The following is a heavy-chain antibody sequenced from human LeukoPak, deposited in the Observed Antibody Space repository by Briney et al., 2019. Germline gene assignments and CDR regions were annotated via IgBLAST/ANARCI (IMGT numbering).Heavy chain of an antibody. CDR1: GGTFSSYA. D-gene: IGHD3-10*01. CDR2: IIPIFGTA. CDR3: ARNSRGLLSTDY. J-gene: IGHJ4*02. Sequence: ASVKVSCKASGGTFSSYAISWVRQAPGQGLEWMGGIIPIFGTANYAQKFQGRVTITADESTSTAYMELSSLRSEDTAVYYCARNSRGLLSTDYWGQGTLVTVSS. V-gene: IGHV1-69*13.